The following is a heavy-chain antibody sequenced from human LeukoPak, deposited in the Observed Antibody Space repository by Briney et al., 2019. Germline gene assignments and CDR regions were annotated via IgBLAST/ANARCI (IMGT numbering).Heavy chain of an antibody. CDR1: RGTFSSYA. CDR2: ILPIFGTA. V-gene: IGHV1-69*13. J-gene: IGHJ6*04. CDR3: ARDSPDIVVVPAAWGGMDV. D-gene: IGHD2-2*01. Sequence: SVRVSCTASRGTFSSYAISWVRQAPGQGLEWMGGILPIFGTANYAQKFQDRVTITADESTSTAYMELSSLRSEDTAVYDCARDSPDIVVVPAAWGGMDVWGKGTTVTVSS.